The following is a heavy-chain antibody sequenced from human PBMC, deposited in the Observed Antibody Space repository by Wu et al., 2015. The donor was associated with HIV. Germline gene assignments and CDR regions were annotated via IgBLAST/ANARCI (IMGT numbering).Heavy chain of an antibody. Sequence: LVQSGPEAKRPGASVKVSCKASYILTSYPIGWVRQAPGQRLEWMGWMNPSNGHIQPAQKFQDRINMSTDNSAHTAYMELRSLTSDDAAIYFCARRAYDSSGNWFDPWGQGTLVTVSS. D-gene: IGHD3-22*01. CDR2: MNPSNGHI. V-gene: IGHV1-18*01. J-gene: IGHJ5*02. CDR1: YILTSYP. CDR3: ARRAYDSSGNWFDP.